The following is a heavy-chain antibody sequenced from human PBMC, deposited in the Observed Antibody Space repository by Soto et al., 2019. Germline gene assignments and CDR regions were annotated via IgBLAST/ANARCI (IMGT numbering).Heavy chain of an antibody. CDR1: GGSISSGGYY. D-gene: IGHD3-22*01. V-gene: IGHV4-31*03. CDR3: ATASYDSSGYVLDC. J-gene: IGHJ4*02. CDR2: IYYSGST. Sequence: LSLTCTVSGGSISSGGYYWSWIRQHPGKGLEWIGYIYYSGSTYYNPSLKSRVTISVDTSKNQFSLKLSSVTAADTAVYYCATASYDSSGYVLDCWGQGTLVTVSS.